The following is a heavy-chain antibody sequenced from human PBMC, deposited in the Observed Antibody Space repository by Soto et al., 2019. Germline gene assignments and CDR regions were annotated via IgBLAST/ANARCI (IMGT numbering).Heavy chain of an antibody. J-gene: IGHJ4*02. Sequence: PSETLSLTSAVYGGSFSGYYWSWIRQPPGKGLEWIGEINHSGSTNYNPSLKSRVTISVDTSKNQFSLKLSSVTAADTAVYYCARGSCSSASCYTGDYWGQGTPVTVS. D-gene: IGHD2-2*02. CDR3: ARGSCSSASCYTGDY. CDR1: GGSFSGYY. CDR2: INHSGST. V-gene: IGHV4-34*01.